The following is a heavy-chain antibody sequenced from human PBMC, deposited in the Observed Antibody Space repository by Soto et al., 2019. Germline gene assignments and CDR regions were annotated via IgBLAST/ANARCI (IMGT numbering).Heavy chain of an antibody. J-gene: IGHJ3*01. CDR1: GFTFTNYW. D-gene: IGHD2-2*01. CDR3: ERPQYLQDDVFDV. CDR2: INSDGSST. Sequence: EMQLVESGGGLVQPGGSLRLSCAASGFTFTNYWMQWVRQAPGKGLVWVSRINSDGSSTSHADSVKGRFTISRDNAKNTLYLQMSSLRAEDTAVYYCERPQYLQDDVFDVLGRGTVVTVSS. V-gene: IGHV3-74*01.